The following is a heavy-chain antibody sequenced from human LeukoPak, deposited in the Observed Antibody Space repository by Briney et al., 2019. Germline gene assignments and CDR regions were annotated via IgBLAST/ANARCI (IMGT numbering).Heavy chain of an antibody. CDR3: ARDHRSSWSSWFDP. J-gene: IGHJ5*02. D-gene: IGHD6-13*01. CDR1: GYSISSGYY. V-gene: IGHV4-38-2*02. CDR2: IYHSGST. Sequence: PSETLSLTCTVSGYSISSGYYWGWIRQPPGKGLEWIGSIYHSGSTYYNPSLKRRVTISVDTSKNQFSLKLSSVTAADTAVYYCARDHRSSWSSWFDPWGQGTLVTVSS.